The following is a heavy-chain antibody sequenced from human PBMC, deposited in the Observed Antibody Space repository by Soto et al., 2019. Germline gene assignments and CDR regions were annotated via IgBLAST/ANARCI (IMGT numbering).Heavy chain of an antibody. CDR1: GFTFSAYW. J-gene: IGHJ4*02. CDR2: IKQDGSEK. Sequence: EVQLVESGGGLVQTGGSLRLSCAASGFTFSAYWMTWVRQAPGKGLEWVANIKQDGSEKYYVDSVNGRYTISRDNAKNSLYLHVNSLRVEDTAVYYCARETRANGYFDYWGQGTLVTVSS. CDR3: ARETRANGYFDY. V-gene: IGHV3-7*01.